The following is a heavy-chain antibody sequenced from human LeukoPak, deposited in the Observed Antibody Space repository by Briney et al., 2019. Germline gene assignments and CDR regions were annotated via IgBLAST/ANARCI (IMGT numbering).Heavy chain of an antibody. CDR1: GFTFNNYG. Sequence: GKSLRLSCAASGFTFNNYGMHWVRQAPGKGLEWVAVISYDGRNKHYPDSVKGRFTISRDISTDTLYLQMNSLRAEDTAVYYCARGHDSSAFDYWGQGTLVTVSS. CDR3: ARGHDSSAFDY. D-gene: IGHD3-22*01. CDR2: ISYDGRNK. J-gene: IGHJ4*02. V-gene: IGHV3-30*03.